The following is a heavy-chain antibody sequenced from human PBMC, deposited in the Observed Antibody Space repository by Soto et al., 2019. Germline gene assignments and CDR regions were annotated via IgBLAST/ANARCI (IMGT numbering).Heavy chain of an antibody. V-gene: IGHV1-69*19. CDR2: ISPMLGAA. J-gene: IGHJ4*02. Sequence: QVQLVQSGAEMKKPGSSVKVSCQSSGGTFNTYAMNWVRQAPGQGPEWMGDISPMLGAANYAPKFQGRVTITADESTGTSYMQLSSLTSEDTALYFCAREVQGHTPAFVYWGQGTLVTVSS. CDR3: AREVQGHTPAFVY. CDR1: GGTFNTYA.